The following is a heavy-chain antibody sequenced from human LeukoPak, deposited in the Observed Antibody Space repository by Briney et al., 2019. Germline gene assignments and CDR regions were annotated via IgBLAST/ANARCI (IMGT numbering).Heavy chain of an antibody. Sequence: GGSLRLSCSASGFTFNTFAMHWVRQAPGERLEYVSAISSDGHSTYYADSVKGRFTISRDSSKNTLYLQMSSLRAEDTAAYYCVKTTTSYYYDCWGQGTLVTVSS. D-gene: IGHD3-9*01. CDR2: ISSDGHST. J-gene: IGHJ4*02. CDR3: VKTTTSYYYDC. V-gene: IGHV3-64D*06. CDR1: GFTFNTFA.